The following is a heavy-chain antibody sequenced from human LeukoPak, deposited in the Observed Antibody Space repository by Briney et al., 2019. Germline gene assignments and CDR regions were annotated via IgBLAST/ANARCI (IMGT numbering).Heavy chain of an antibody. CDR1: GGSFSGYY. J-gene: IGHJ4*02. CDR2: INHSGST. Sequence: SETLSLTCAVYGGSFSGYYWSWIRQPPGKGLEWIGEINHSGSTNYNPSLKSRVTISVDTSKNQFSLKLSSVTAADTAVYYCAREGRPTFDYWGQGTLVTVSS. CDR3: AREGRPTFDY. V-gene: IGHV4-34*01.